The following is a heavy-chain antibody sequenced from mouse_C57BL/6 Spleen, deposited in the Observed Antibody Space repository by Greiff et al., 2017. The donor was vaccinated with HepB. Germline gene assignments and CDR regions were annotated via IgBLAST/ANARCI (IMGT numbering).Heavy chain of an antibody. J-gene: IGHJ2*01. CDR2: IDPSDSYT. CDR3: ASGEVTTEYYFDY. D-gene: IGHD2-2*01. V-gene: IGHV1-59*01. Sequence: QVQLQQPGAELVRPGTSVKLSCKASGYTFTSYWMHWVKQRPGQGLEWIGVIDPSDSYTNYNQKFKGKATLTVDTSSSTAYMQLSSLTSEDSAVYYCASGEVTTEYYFDYWGQGTTLTVSS. CDR1: GYTFTSYW.